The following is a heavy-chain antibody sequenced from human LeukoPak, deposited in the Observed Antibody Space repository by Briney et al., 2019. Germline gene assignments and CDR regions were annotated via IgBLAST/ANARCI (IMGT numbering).Heavy chain of an antibody. CDR2: IIPIFGTA. D-gene: IGHD3-22*01. V-gene: IGHV1-69*13. J-gene: IGHJ4*02. Sequence: GASVKVSCKASGGTFSSYAISWVRQAPGQGLEWMGGIIPIFGTANYAQKFQGRVTITADESTSTAYMELSSLRSEDTAVYYCARSTIRYYYDSSGYYDFDYRGQGTLVTVSS. CDR1: GGTFSSYA. CDR3: ARSTIRYYYDSSGYYDFDY.